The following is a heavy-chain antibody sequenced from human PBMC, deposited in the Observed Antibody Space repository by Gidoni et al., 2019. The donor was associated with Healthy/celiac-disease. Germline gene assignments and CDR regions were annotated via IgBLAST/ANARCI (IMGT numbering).Heavy chain of an antibody. Sequence: EVQLVESGGGLVQPGRSLRLSCAASGFTFDDYARHWVRQAPGKGLEWVSGISWNSGSIGYADSVKGRFTISRDNAKNSLYLQMNSLRAEDTALYYCAKDPGGGDFDYWGQGTLVTVSS. CDR1: GFTFDDYA. V-gene: IGHV3-9*01. CDR2: ISWNSGSI. D-gene: IGHD3-16*01. J-gene: IGHJ4*02. CDR3: AKDPGGGDFDY.